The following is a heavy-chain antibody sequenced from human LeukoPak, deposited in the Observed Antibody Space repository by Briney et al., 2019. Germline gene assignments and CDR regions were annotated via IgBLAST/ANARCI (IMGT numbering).Heavy chain of an antibody. CDR1: GFTFSSYA. Sequence: GGSLRLSCAASGFTFSSYAMSWVRQAPGKGLEWVANIKEDGSEKYYVDSVKGRFTISRDNAKNSLSLQMNSLRAEDTAVYYCARGAAAGDMFDYWGQGTLVTVSS. CDR2: IKEDGSEK. D-gene: IGHD6-13*01. J-gene: IGHJ4*02. V-gene: IGHV3-7*01. CDR3: ARGAAAGDMFDY.